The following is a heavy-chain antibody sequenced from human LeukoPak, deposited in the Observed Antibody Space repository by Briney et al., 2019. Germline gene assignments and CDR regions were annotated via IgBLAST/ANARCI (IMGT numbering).Heavy chain of an antibody. CDR1: GYTFTSYG. CDR2: ISAYNGNT. Sequence: ASVKVSCKASGYTFTSYGISWVRQAPGQGLEWMGCISAYNGNTNYAQKLQGRVTMTTDTSTSTAYMELRSLRSDDTAVYYCARDRSSSDYYGSGSLNYFDYWGQGTLVTVCS. CDR3: ARDRSSSDYYGSGSLNYFDY. D-gene: IGHD3-10*01. V-gene: IGHV1-18*01. J-gene: IGHJ4*02.